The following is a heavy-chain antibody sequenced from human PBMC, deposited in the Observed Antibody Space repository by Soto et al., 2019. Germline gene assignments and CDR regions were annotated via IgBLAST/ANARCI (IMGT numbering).Heavy chain of an antibody. J-gene: IGHJ4*01. D-gene: IGHD3-10*01. V-gene: IGHV1-18*01. CDR3: ARGAFVGLLGDY. CDR1: GYTFTNFG. CDR2: ISSNNVNT. Sequence: EASVKVSCKTSGYTFTNFGISWVRQAPGQGLEWMGWISSNNVNTNYAQKFQGRVTLTTDTSTSTAFMELRSLRSDDTAVYYCARGAFVGLLGDYWGHGTLVTVS.